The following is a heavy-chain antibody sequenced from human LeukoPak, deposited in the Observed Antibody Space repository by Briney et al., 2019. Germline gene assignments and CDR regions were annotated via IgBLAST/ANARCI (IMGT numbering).Heavy chain of an antibody. CDR1: GFTFSSYG. J-gene: IGHJ4*02. V-gene: IGHV3-30*19. Sequence: QAGGSLRLSCAASGFTFSSYGMHWVRQAPDKGLEWVAVISYNGNTKYYADSVKGRFTISRDNSKNTLYLEMNSLRTEDTAVYYCESGYCTGGSCSLIEYWGQGTLVTVSS. CDR3: ESGYCTGGSCSLIEY. D-gene: IGHD2-15*01. CDR2: ISYNGNTK.